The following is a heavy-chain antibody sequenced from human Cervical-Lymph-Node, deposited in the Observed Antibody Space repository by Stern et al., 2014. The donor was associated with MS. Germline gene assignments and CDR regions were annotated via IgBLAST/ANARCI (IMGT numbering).Heavy chain of an antibody. CDR2: IHTSGRT. D-gene: IGHD3-10*01. J-gene: IGHJ4*02. V-gene: IGHV4-61*02. CDR1: GGSISSTSHY. CDR3: ARMGGYSMLRGVRTLPFDY. Sequence: QVQLVQSGPGLVKPSQTLSLTCTVSGGSISSTSHYWSWIRQPAGKGLEWIGRIHTSGRTNYNPSLKSRVIISVDPSKNHFSPEMSSVTAADTAVYYCARMGGYSMLRGVRTLPFDYWGQGTLVTVSS.